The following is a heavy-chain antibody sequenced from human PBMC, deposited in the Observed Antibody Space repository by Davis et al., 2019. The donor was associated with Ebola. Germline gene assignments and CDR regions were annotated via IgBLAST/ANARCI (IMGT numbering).Heavy chain of an antibody. CDR1: GFTFSSYW. V-gene: IGHV3-7*01. CDR2: IKQDGSEK. Sequence: GGSLRLSCAASGFTFSSYWMSWVRQAPGKGLEWVANIKQDGSEKYYVDSVKGRFTISRDNAKNSLYLQMNSLRAEDTALYYCARDFIAYYYDSSGYSVGGDAFDIWGQGTMVTVSS. J-gene: IGHJ3*02. D-gene: IGHD3-22*01. CDR3: ARDFIAYYYDSSGYSVGGDAFDI.